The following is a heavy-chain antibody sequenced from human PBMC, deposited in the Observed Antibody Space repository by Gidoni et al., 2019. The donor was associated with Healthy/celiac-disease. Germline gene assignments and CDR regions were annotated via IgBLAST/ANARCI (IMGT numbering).Heavy chain of an antibody. V-gene: IGHV3-23*01. CDR1: GFTFSSYA. J-gene: IGHJ4*02. CDR3: AKGKWELLFFGY. CDR2: SSGSGCST. Sequence: EVQLLESGGGLVQPGGSLRLSCAASGFTFSSYAMSWVRPAPGKGLEWVSASSGSGCSTYYADSVKGRFTISRDNSKNTLYLQMNSLRAEDTAVYYCAKGKWELLFFGYWGQGTLVTVSS. D-gene: IGHD1-26*01.